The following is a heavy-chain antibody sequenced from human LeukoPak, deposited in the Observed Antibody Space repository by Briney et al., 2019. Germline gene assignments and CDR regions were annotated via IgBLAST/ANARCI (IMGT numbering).Heavy chain of an antibody. CDR1: VLTFSSYW. V-gene: IGHV3-74*01. Sequence: GGSRRLSCAASVLTFSSYWMHWVRQAPGKGLVWVSRINSDGSSTSYADSVKGRFTISRDNAKNTLYLQMNSLRAEDTAVYYCARDSPAGSYYLWGQGTLVTVSS. D-gene: IGHD3-10*01. J-gene: IGHJ4*02. CDR2: INSDGSST. CDR3: ARDSPAGSYYL.